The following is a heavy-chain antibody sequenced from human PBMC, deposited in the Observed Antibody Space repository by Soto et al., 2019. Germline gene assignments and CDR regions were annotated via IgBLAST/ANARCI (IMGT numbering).Heavy chain of an antibody. CDR1: GDSVSINSAG. CDR2: TYYKSKWNN. CDR3: TGITWFRGMDV. Sequence: PSQTLSLTCAISGDSVSINSAGWNWIRHSPSRGLEWLGRTYYKSKWNNDYALSVKSRITINPDTSKNQFSLHLYSVTPEDTAVYYCTGITWFRGMDVWGQGTPVTVSS. J-gene: IGHJ6*02. V-gene: IGHV6-1*01. D-gene: IGHD3-10*01.